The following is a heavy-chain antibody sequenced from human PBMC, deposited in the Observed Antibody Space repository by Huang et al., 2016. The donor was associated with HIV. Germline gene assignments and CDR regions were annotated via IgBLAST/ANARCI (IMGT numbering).Heavy chain of an antibody. CDR2: IKKEESEK. CDR3: ATKTAAMDI. J-gene: IGHJ6*02. CDR1: NFRFGAYW. V-gene: IGHV3-7*01. Sequence: VESGGRLVQPGGSIRLSCVGSNFRFGAYWMSWVRQSPGKGLECVANIKKEESEKYYVDSVKGRCNISRDNAKKVLFLEMNNVRVEDTATYYCATKTAAMDIWGQGTTVTVS. D-gene: IGHD1-7*01.